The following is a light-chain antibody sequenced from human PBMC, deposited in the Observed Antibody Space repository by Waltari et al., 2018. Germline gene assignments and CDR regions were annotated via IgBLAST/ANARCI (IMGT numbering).Light chain of an antibody. CDR3: CSYAGSGIYV. Sequence: QSALTQPASVSGSPGQSITVSCTGTSSDVGSYNLVSWFQQYPDTAPKLIIFEVKKLPSGVSTRFSGSKSGNTASLTISGLQAGDEADYYCCSYAGSGIYVFGTGAKVTVL. CDR1: SSDVGSYNL. J-gene: IGLJ1*01. V-gene: IGLV2-23*02. CDR2: EVK.